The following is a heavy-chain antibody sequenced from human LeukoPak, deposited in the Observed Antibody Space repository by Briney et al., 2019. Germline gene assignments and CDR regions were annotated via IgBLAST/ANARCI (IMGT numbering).Heavy chain of an antibody. CDR2: ISGSGGST. CDR3: ARNVLLWFGELSYYFDY. V-gene: IGHV3-23*01. J-gene: IGHJ4*02. D-gene: IGHD3-10*01. Sequence: RSGGSLRLSCAASGFTFSSYAMSWVRQAPGKGLEWVSAISGSGGSTCYADSVKGGFTISRDNSKNTLYLQMNSLRAEDTAVYYCARNVLLWFGELSYYFDYWGQGTLVTVSS. CDR1: GFTFSSYA.